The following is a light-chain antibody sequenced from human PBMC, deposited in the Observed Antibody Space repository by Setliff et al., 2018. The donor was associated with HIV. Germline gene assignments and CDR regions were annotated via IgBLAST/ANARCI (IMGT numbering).Light chain of an antibody. CDR3: SSYTSSSTYV. V-gene: IGLV2-14*01. CDR2: EVS. CDR1: SSDVGGYNS. J-gene: IGLJ1*01. Sequence: QSVLTQPASVSGSPGQSITLSCTGTSSDVGGYNSVSWYQQHPGKAPKLMIYEVSNRPSGVSNRFSGSKSGNTASLTISGLQAEDEADYYCSSYTSSSTYVFGTGTKGTVL.